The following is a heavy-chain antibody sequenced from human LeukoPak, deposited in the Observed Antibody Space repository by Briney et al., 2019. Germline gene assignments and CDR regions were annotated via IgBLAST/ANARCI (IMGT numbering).Heavy chain of an antibody. V-gene: IGHV4-61*01. D-gene: IGHD3-16*01. J-gene: IGHJ4*02. CDR2: IYYSGST. Sequence: SETLSLTCTVSGGSVSSSSYYWAWIRQPPGKGLEWIGYIYYSGSTNYNPSLKSRVTISVDTSKNQFSLKLSSVTAADTAVYYCARGGTSSRKPFDYWGQGTLVTVSS. CDR1: GGSVSSSSYY. CDR3: ARGGTSSRKPFDY.